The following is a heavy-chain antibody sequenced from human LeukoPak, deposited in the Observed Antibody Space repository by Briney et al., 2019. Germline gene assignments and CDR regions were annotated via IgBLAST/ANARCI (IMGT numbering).Heavy chain of an antibody. V-gene: IGHV3-30*04. Sequence: GRSLRLSCAASGFTFSYYAMHWVRQAPGKGLEWVSVISYDGSSKYYADSVKGRFTISRDNSKNTLYLQMNSLRAEDTAVYYCAKESQPFGDYLRSLDNWGQGTLVTVSS. CDR2: ISYDGSSK. D-gene: IGHD4-17*01. CDR1: GFTFSYYA. CDR3: AKESQPFGDYLRSLDN. J-gene: IGHJ4*02.